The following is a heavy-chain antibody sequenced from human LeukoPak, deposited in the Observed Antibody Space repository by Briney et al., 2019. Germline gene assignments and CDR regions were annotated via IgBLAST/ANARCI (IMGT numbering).Heavy chain of an antibody. J-gene: IGHJ6*02. CDR3: ARVRYSSGLLVSLYYYYGMDV. CDR1: GYTFTSYG. Sequence: ASVKVSCKASGYTFTSYGISWVRQAPGQGLEWMGWISAYNGNTNYAQKLQGRVTMTTDTSTSTAYMELRSLRSDDTAVYYCARVRYSSGLLVSLYYYYGMDVWGQGTTVTVSS. V-gene: IGHV1-18*01. D-gene: IGHD5-18*01. CDR2: ISAYNGNT.